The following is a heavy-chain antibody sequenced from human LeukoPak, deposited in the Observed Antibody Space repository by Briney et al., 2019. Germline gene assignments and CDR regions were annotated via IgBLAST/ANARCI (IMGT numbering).Heavy chain of an antibody. D-gene: IGHD3-10*01. V-gene: IGHV3-23*01. Sequence: PGGSLRLSCAASGFTFSSYAMSWVRQAPGKGLEWVSAISGSGGSTYYADSVKGRFTISRDNSKNTAYLQMNSLKTEDTAVYYCTSRVPYYYGSGSYYDDFDYWGQGTLVTVSS. CDR3: TSRVPYYYGSGSYYDDFDY. J-gene: IGHJ4*02. CDR1: GFTFSSYA. CDR2: ISGSGGST.